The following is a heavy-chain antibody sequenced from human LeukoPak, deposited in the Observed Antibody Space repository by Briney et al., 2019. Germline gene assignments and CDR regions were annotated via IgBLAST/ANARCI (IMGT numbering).Heavy chain of an antibody. CDR1: GFTFSSHG. D-gene: IGHD5-24*01. CDR3: ARIGDKATMDY. CDR2: IDTSGATT. Sequence: GGSLRLSCAASGFTFSSHGMKWVRQAPGEGLGWVSAIDTSGATTYYGDSVKGRFTISRDNSRNTLYLQMSSLRVEDTAVYYCARIGDKATMDYWGQGTLVTVSS. V-gene: IGHV3-23*01. J-gene: IGHJ4*02.